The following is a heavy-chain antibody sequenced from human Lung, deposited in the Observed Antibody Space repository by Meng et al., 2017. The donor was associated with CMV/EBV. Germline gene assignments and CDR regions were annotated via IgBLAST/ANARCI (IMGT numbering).Heavy chain of an antibody. CDR2: ISSSSAYI. D-gene: IGHD5-12*01. Sequence: GESXKISCAASGFMFSSYTMNWVRQAPGRGLEWVSSISSSSAYIFYADSVKGRFTISRDNAKNSLNLQMHSLRAEDTALYYCARGDYSGYDVPDDWGQGTLVTVSS. V-gene: IGHV3-21*06. CDR1: GFMFSSYT. J-gene: IGHJ4*02. CDR3: ARGDYSGYDVPDD.